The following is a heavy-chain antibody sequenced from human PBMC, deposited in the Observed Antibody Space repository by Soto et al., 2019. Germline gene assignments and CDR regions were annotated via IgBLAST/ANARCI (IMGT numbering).Heavy chain of an antibody. J-gene: IGHJ6*02. Sequence: GGSLRLSCAASGFIFTNYAMNWVRQAPGKGLEWVSEISSSRGTIYYADSVKGRFTISRDNAKNSLYLQMNSLRDEDTAVYYCARAGGITYGMDVWGQGTTVTVSS. CDR2: ISSSRGTI. CDR1: GFIFTNYA. CDR3: ARAGGITYGMDV. D-gene: IGHD3-3*01. V-gene: IGHV3-48*02.